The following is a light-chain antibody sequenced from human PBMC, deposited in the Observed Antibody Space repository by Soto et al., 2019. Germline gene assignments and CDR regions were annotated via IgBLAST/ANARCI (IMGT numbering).Light chain of an antibody. Sequence: QSVLTQPPSASGTPGQRVSISCSGSSSNIGTHSVNWYQQLPGTAPKLLIYGNYERPSGVPDRFSGSRSGTSASLAISGLQSEDASDYYCASWDDSLNGVVFGGGTKLTVL. CDR1: SSNIGTHS. J-gene: IGLJ2*01. CDR3: ASWDDSLNGVV. V-gene: IGLV1-44*01. CDR2: GNY.